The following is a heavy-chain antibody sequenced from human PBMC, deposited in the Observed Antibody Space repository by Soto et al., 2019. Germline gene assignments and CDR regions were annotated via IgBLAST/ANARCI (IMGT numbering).Heavy chain of an antibody. J-gene: IGHJ4*02. Sequence: QVQLQQWGAGLLKPSETLSLTCAVYGGSFSGYYWSWIRQPPGKGLEWIGEINHSGSTNYNPSLKSRVTISVDTSKNQFSLKLSSVTAADTAVYYCARGFWQQLDLAIPPGFDYWGQGTLVTVSS. CDR1: GGSFSGYY. CDR2: INHSGST. CDR3: ARGFWQQLDLAIPPGFDY. V-gene: IGHV4-34*01. D-gene: IGHD6-13*01.